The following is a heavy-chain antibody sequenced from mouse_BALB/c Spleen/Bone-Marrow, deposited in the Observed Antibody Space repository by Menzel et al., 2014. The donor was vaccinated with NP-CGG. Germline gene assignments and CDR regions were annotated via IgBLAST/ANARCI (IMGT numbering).Heavy chain of an antibody. J-gene: IGHJ3*01. CDR1: GFTFSSYA. V-gene: IGHV5-9-1*01. CDR2: ISSGGSYT. D-gene: IGHD2-1*01. Sequence: DVKLVESGGGLVKPGGSLKLSCAASGFTFSSYAMSWVRQTPEKRLEWVATISSGGSYTYYPDSVKGRFTISRDNAKNTLYLQMSSLRSEDTAMYYCARVHGNYGFAYWGQGTLVTVSA. CDR3: ARVHGNYGFAY.